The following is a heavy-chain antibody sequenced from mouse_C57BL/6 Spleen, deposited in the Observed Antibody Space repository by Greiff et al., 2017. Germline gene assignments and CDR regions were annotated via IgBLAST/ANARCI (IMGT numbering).Heavy chain of an antibody. CDR2: IDPSDSYT. D-gene: IGHD1-1*01. V-gene: IGHV1-69*01. CDR1: GYTFTSYW. Sequence: VQLQQPGAELVMPGASVKLSCKASGYTFTSYWMHWVKQRPGQGLEWIGEIDPSDSYTNYNQKFKGKSTLTADKSSSTAYMQLSSLTSEDSAVYYWARALIYDDSSYSYFDVWGTGTTVTVSS. CDR3: ARALIYDDSSYSYFDV. J-gene: IGHJ1*03.